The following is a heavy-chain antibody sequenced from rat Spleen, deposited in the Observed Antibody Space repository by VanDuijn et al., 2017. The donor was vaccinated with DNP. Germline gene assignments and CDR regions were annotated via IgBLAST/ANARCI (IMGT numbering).Heavy chain of an antibody. V-gene: IGHV3-3*01. D-gene: IGHD1-7*01. CDR3: ARQPTGMDY. Sequence: EVQLQESGPGLVKPSQSLSLTCSVTGYSITSNFRWSWIRKFPGNKLEWMGYINGAGNTNYNPSLKSRISITRDTSKNQFFLQVNSVTTEDSATYYCARQPTGMDYWGQGVMVIVSS. CDR2: INGAGNT. CDR1: GYSITSNFR. J-gene: IGHJ2*01.